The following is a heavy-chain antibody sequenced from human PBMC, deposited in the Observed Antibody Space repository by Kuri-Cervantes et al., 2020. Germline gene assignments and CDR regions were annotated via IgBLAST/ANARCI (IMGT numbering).Heavy chain of an antibody. CDR1: GFTFSSYS. CDR3: AKEGVWFGEFFGFDY. V-gene: IGHV3-21*04. J-gene: IGHJ4*02. CDR2: ISSSSSYI. D-gene: IGHD3-10*01. Sequence: LSLTCAASGFTFSSYSMNWVRQAPGKGLEWVSSISSSSSYIYYADSVKGRFTISRDNAKNSLYLQMNSLRAEDTAVYYCAKEGVWFGEFFGFDYWGQGTLVTVSS.